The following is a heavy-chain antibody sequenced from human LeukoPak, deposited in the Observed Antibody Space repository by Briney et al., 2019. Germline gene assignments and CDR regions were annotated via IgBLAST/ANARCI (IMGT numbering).Heavy chain of an antibody. J-gene: IGHJ4*02. D-gene: IGHD3-10*01. CDR3: AKGPNFGSWRAVDY. CDR2: IAGDGAS. V-gene: IGHV3-23*01. CDR1: DSTFRSHD. Sequence: GGSPRLSCAASDSTFRSHDMSWGRQTLEKGLEWVSSIAGDGASFYADSVRGRFTISRDKSQNILYLQMNSLRADDTAIYYCAKGPNFGSWRAVDYWGQGRLVTVSS.